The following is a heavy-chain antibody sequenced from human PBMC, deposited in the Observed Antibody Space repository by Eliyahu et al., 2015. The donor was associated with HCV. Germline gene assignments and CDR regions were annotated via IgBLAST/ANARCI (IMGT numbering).Heavy chain of an antibody. V-gene: IGHV3-23*01. J-gene: IGHJ4*02. D-gene: IGHD2-2*01. Sequence: EVQLLESGGGLVQPGGSLXLSCXASGFXFXSFTMSWXRQAPGKGLEWVXAISGSGANTYYADSVKGRFTISRDNSKNTLHLQMNSLRAEDTAVYYCAKDRWYQLPYFDYWGQGTLVTVSS. CDR1: GFXFXSFT. CDR2: ISGSGANT. CDR3: AKDRWYQLPYFDY.